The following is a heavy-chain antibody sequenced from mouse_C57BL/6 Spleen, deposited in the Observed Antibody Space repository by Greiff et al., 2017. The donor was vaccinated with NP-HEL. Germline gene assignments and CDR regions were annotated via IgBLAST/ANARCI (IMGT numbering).Heavy chain of an antibody. CDR2: ISSGGSYT. D-gene: IGHD1-1*01. J-gene: IGHJ2*01. CDR3: ARLANYYGSTFDY. CDR1: GFTFSSYG. V-gene: IGHV5-6*01. Sequence: EVKLMESGGDLVKPGGSLKLSCAASGFTFSSYGMSWVRQTPDKRLEWVATISSGGSYTYYPDSVKGRFTISRDNAKNTLYLQMSSLKSEDTAMYYCARLANYYGSTFDYWGQGTTLTVSS.